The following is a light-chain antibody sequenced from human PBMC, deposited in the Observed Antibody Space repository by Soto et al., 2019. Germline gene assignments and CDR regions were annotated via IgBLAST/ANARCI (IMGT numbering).Light chain of an antibody. Sequence: EIVLTQSPGTLSLSPGERATLSCRASQSVSSNSLAWYQRKPGQAPRLLIYGASYRATDIPHRFSGSGSGTDFTLNIPRLDPEDFAVYYCQQYGGSPPTFGQGTKVEIK. CDR3: QQYGGSPPT. CDR1: QSVSSNS. J-gene: IGKJ1*01. CDR2: GAS. V-gene: IGKV3-20*01.